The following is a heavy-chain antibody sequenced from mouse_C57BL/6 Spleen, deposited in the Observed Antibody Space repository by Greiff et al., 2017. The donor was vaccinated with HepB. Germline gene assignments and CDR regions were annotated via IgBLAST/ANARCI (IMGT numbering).Heavy chain of an antibody. D-gene: IGHD6-1*01. Sequence: VQLQQPGAELVRPGSSVKLSCKASGYTFTSYWMDWVKQRPGQGLEWIGNIYPTYSETHYNQKFKNKATLTVDTSSSTAYMQLSSLTSEDSAVYYCSCCTCSTRYVLYAMDYWGQGTSLTVSS. CDR2: IYPTYSET. J-gene: IGHJ4*01. CDR3: SCCTCSTRYVLYAMDY. V-gene: IGHV1-61*01. CDR1: GYTFTSYW.